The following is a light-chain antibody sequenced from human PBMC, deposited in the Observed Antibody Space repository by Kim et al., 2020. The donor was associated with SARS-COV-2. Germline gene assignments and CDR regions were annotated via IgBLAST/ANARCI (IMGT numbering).Light chain of an antibody. CDR1: QGISSA. V-gene: IGKV1-13*02. Sequence: AIQLTQSPSSLSASVGDRVTITCRASQGISSALAWYQQKAGKATKLLIDDATRLESGVPTRFSGSGSGAVFTLTISSLQAEDFATYYWQQFNSYPYTVRQRTKLKN. J-gene: IGKJ2*01. CDR2: DAT. CDR3: QQFNSYPYT.